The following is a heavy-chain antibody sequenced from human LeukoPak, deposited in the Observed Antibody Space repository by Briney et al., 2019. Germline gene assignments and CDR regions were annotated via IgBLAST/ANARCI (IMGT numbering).Heavy chain of an antibody. CDR1: GYTFTIYG. V-gene: IGHV1-18*01. J-gene: IGHJ3*02. Sequence: GASVKVSCKASGYTFTIYGISWVRQAPGQGLEWMGWVSAYNGNTNYVQKLQGRVTMTTNTSTSTAYMELSSLRSEDTAVYYCARPARRAYNYDAFDIWGQGTVVTVSS. CDR2: VSAYNGNT. D-gene: IGHD1-1*01. CDR3: ARPARRAYNYDAFDI.